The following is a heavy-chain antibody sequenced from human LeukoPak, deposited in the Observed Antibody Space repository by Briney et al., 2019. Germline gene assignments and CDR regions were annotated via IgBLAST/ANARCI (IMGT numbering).Heavy chain of an antibody. Sequence: SETLSLTCTVAGGSISSYYWSWIRQPAGKGLEWIGRIYSSGSTNYNPSLKSRVTMSVDTSKNQFSLKLSSVTAADTAVYYCARVSSTGRYDYWGQGTLVTVSS. D-gene: IGHD6-19*01. CDR3: ARVSSTGRYDY. V-gene: IGHV4-4*07. CDR1: GGSISSYY. J-gene: IGHJ4*02. CDR2: IYSSGST.